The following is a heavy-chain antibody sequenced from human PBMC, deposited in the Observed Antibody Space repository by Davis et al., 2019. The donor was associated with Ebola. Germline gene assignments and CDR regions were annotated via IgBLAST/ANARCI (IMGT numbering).Heavy chain of an antibody. V-gene: IGHV3-74*01. D-gene: IGHD5-24*01. CDR3: AREVMATIVY. J-gene: IGHJ4*02. CDR1: GFTFSNHA. Sequence: GESLKISCAASGFTFSNHAMSWVRQAPGKGLVWVSRINSDGSSTSYADSVKGRFTISRDNAKNTLYLQMNSLRAEDTAVYYCAREVMATIVYWGQGTLVTVSS. CDR2: INSDGSST.